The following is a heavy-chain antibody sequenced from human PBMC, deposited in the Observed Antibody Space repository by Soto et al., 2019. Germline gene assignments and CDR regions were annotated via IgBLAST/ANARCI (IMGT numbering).Heavy chain of an antibody. Sequence: QVPLVQSGAEVKKPGASVKVSCKASGYTFTSYAMHWVRQAPGQRLEWMGWINAGNGNTKYSQKFQGRVTITRDTSASTAYMELSSLRSEDTAVYYCARDKLLIFLFDYWGQGTLVTVSS. V-gene: IGHV1-3*01. CDR3: ARDKLLIFLFDY. J-gene: IGHJ4*02. CDR2: INAGNGNT. CDR1: GYTFTSYA. D-gene: IGHD1-26*01.